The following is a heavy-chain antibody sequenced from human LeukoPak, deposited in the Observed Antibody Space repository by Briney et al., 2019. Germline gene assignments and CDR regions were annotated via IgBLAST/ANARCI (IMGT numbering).Heavy chain of an antibody. J-gene: IGHJ5*02. CDR2: ISSSSSYI. V-gene: IGHV3-21*01. Sequence: GGSLRLSCAASGFTFSSYSMYWVRQAPGKGLEWVSSISSSSSYIYYADSVKGRFTISRDNAKNSLYLQMNSLRAEDTAVYYCARVQALNWFNPWGQGTLVTVSS. D-gene: IGHD4-11*01. CDR1: GFTFSSYS. CDR3: ARVQALNWFNP.